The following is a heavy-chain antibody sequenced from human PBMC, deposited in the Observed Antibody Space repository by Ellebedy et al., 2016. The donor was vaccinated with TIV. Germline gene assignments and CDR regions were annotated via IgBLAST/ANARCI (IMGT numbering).Heavy chain of an antibody. Sequence: GESLKISCAASGFTFSSYGMHWVRQAPGKGLEWVAVIWYDGTNNYYADSVRGRFTISRDNSKNMLYLQMNSLRAEDTAVYYCAKVATMIVRLTYFDYWGQGTLVTVSS. CDR2: IWYDGTNN. J-gene: IGHJ4*02. CDR1: GFTFSSYG. D-gene: IGHD3-22*01. CDR3: AKVATMIVRLTYFDY. V-gene: IGHV3-33*06.